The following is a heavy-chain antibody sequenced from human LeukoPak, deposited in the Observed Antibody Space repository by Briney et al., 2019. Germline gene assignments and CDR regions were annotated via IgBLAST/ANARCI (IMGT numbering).Heavy chain of an antibody. J-gene: IGHJ4*02. V-gene: IGHV3-66*01. CDR1: GFTVSSNY. CDR2: IYSGGST. Sequence: GGSLRLSCAASGFTVSSNYMSWVRQAPGKGLEWVSVIYSGGSTYYADSVKGRFTISRDNSKNALYLQMNSLRAEDTAVYYCARDPMYYDILTGYYVDYWGQGALVTVSS. D-gene: IGHD3-9*01. CDR3: ARDPMYYDILTGYYVDY.